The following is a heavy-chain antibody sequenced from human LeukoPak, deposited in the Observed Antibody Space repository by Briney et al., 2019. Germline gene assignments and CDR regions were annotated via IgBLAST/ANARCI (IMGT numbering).Heavy chain of an antibody. J-gene: IGHJ4*02. CDR2: ISYSGSTN. V-gene: IGHV4-59*01. Sequence: SETLSLTCTVSGGSISSYYWSWIRQPPGKGLEWIGYISYSGSTNNHNPSLKSRVTISVDTSKNQFSLKLSSVTAADTAVYYCARHTTSGWYQVVYWGQGTLVTVSS. CDR3: ARHTTSGWYQVVY. D-gene: IGHD6-19*01. CDR1: GGSISSYY.